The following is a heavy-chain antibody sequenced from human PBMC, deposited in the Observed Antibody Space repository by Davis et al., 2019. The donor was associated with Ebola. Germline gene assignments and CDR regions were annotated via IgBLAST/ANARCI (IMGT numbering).Heavy chain of an antibody. CDR1: GDSVSSAG. J-gene: IGHJ6*04. Sequence: HSQTLSLTCAISGDSVSSAGWNWIRQSPSRGLEWLGRTYYSSKWYKDYAVSVKSRITINLDTSKNQFSLQLNSVTPEDTAVYYCARGWLRGGMDVWGEGTTVTVSS. CDR2: TYYSSKWYK. CDR3: ARGWLRGGMDV. D-gene: IGHD5-18*01. V-gene: IGHV6-1*01.